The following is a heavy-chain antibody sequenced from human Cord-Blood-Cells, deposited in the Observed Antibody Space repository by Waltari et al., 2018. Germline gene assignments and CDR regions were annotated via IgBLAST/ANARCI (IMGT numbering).Heavy chain of an antibody. CDR3: ARIVPPRIDIVVVPAASYWYFDL. J-gene: IGHJ2*01. V-gene: IGHV4-34*01. Sequence: QVQLQQWGAGLLKPSETLSLTCAVYGWSFSGSSWSWLRQPTGQALVWIGEINPSGSTNYNPSLKSRVTISVDTSKNQFSLKLSSVTAADTAVYYCARIVPPRIDIVVVPAASYWYFDLWGRGTLVTVSS. CDR2: INPSGST. D-gene: IGHD2-2*01. CDR1: GWSFSGSS.